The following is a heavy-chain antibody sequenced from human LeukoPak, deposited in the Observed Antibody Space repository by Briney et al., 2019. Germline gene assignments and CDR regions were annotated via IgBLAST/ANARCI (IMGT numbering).Heavy chain of an antibody. D-gene: IGHD5-24*01. CDR1: GGTFSSYA. Sequence: GASVKVSCKASGGTFSSYAISWVRQAPGQGLEWMGGIIPIFGTANYAQKFQGRVTITADESTSTAYMELSSLRSEDTAVYYCASALQTLQSSSFDYWAREPWSPSPQ. CDR3: ASALQTLQSSSFDY. V-gene: IGHV1-69*13. CDR2: IIPIFGTA. J-gene: IGHJ4*02.